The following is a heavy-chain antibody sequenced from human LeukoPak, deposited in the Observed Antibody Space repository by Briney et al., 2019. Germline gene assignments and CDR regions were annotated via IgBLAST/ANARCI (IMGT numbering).Heavy chain of an antibody. Sequence: GGSLRLSCAASGFSFSSTWMHWVRQVPGKGLVWVARIKSDGGGIIYADSVKGRFTISRDNSKNTLYLQMNSLRAEDTAVYYCASRNYYDSSGYFDAFDIWGQGTMVTVSS. CDR2: IKSDGGGI. CDR1: GFSFSSTW. CDR3: ASRNYYDSSGYFDAFDI. D-gene: IGHD3-22*01. V-gene: IGHV3-74*01. J-gene: IGHJ3*02.